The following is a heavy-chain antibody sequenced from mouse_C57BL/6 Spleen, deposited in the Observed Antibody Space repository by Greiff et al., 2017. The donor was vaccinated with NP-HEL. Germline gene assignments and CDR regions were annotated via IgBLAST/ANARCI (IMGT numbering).Heavy chain of an antibody. Sequence: VQLQQPGAELVKPGASVKLSCKASGYTFTSYWMHWVKQRPGQGLEWIGMIHPNSGSTNYNEKFKSTATLTVDKSSSTAYMQLSSLTSEDSAVYYCARGIYDYDDGAWFAYWGQGTLVTVSA. CDR2: IHPNSGST. CDR3: ARGIYDYDDGAWFAY. D-gene: IGHD2-4*01. CDR1: GYTFTSYW. V-gene: IGHV1-64*01. J-gene: IGHJ3*01.